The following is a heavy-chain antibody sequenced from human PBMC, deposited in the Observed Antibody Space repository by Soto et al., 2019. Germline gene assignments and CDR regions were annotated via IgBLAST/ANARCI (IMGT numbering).Heavy chain of an antibody. Sequence: PGESLKISCKGSGYSFTSYWIGWVRQMPGKGLEWMGIIYPGDSDTRYSPSFQGQVTISADKSISAAYLQWTSLKASDTAMYYCEREGSCGGDSYVDFASWPRGTRVPVS. CDR1: GYSFTSYW. V-gene: IGHV5-51*01. J-gene: IGHJ4*02. D-gene: IGHD2-21*02. CDR2: IYPGDSDT. CDR3: EREGSCGGDSYVDFAS.